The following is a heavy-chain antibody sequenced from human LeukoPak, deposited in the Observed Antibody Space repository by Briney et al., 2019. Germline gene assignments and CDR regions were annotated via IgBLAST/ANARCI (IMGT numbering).Heavy chain of an antibody. J-gene: IGHJ4*02. Sequence: SETLSLTCTVSGGSISSYYWSWTRQPPGQGLEWIAYISDIGSINYNPSLKRRVTISLDTSKTPFSLKLSSVTAADTAVYYCAGHHPRNTVDFWGQGTLVTVSS. V-gene: IGHV4-59*08. CDR3: AGHHPRNTVDF. D-gene: IGHD2/OR15-2a*01. CDR2: ISDIGSI. CDR1: GGSISSYY.